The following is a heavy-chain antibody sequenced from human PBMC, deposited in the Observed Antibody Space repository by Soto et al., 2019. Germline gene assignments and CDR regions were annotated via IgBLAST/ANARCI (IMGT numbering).Heavy chain of an antibody. CDR2: VYTGGST. Sequence: GGSLRLSCAASGFNVSTNYMTWVRQAPGKGLEWVSVVYTGGSTYYAASVKGRFTISRDNFKNTVYLQMNSLRDEDTAVYYCARSGGDWLLLPFDVWGQGTMVTVSS. CDR1: GFNVSTNY. J-gene: IGHJ3*01. D-gene: IGHD3-9*01. V-gene: IGHV3-53*01. CDR3: ARSGGDWLLLPFDV.